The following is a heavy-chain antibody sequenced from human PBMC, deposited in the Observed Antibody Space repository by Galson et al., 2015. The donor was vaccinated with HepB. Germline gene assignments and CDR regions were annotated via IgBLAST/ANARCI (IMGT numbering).Heavy chain of an antibody. CDR2: ISGSGGST. J-gene: IGHJ6*02. CDR1: GFTFSNYA. Sequence: SLRLSCAASGFTFSNYAMSWVRQAPGKGLEWVSGISGSGGSTYYADSVKGRFTISRDNSKNTLYLQMNSLRAEDTAVYYCARDDMGSGSYLSLPFNYHYGMDVWGQGTTVTVSS. D-gene: IGHD3-10*01. V-gene: IGHV3-23*01. CDR3: ARDDMGSGSYLSLPFNYHYGMDV.